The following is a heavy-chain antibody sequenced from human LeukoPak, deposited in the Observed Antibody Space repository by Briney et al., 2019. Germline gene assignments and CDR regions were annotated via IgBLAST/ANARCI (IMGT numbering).Heavy chain of an antibody. Sequence: ASVKVSCKASGYTFTGYYMHWVRQAPGQGHEWMGWINPNSGGTNYAQKFQGRVTMTRDTSISTAYMELSRLRSDDTAVYYCARPTLYSGYSFDYWGQGTLVTVSS. J-gene: IGHJ4*02. CDR3: ARPTLYSGYSFDY. V-gene: IGHV1-2*02. D-gene: IGHD5-12*01. CDR2: INPNSGGT. CDR1: GYTFTGYY.